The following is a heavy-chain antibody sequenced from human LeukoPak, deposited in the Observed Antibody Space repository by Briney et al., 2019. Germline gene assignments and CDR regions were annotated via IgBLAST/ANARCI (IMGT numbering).Heavy chain of an antibody. Sequence: SETLSLTCTVSGGSISSYYWNWIRQSAGKGLEWIGRIYSTGSTNYNPSLKSRVTMSVDTSKNQFSLKLNSVTVADTAVYYCAREGYSDTLDYYANFDHWGQGTLVTVSS. CDR2: IYSTGST. D-gene: IGHD3-22*01. CDR3: AREGYSDTLDYYANFDH. CDR1: GGSISSYY. V-gene: IGHV4-4*07. J-gene: IGHJ4*02.